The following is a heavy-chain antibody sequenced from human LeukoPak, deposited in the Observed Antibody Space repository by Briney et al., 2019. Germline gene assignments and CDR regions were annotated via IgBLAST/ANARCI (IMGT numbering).Heavy chain of an antibody. CDR1: GGSISSYY. J-gene: IGHJ5*02. D-gene: IGHD3-10*01. V-gene: IGHV4-59*08. CDR2: IYYSGST. Sequence: SETLSLTCTVSGGSISSYYWSWIRQPPGKGLEWIGYIYYSGSTYYNPSLKSRVTISVDTSKNQFSLKLSSVTAADTAVYYCARLSSDWFDPWGQGTLVTVSS. CDR3: ARLSSDWFDP.